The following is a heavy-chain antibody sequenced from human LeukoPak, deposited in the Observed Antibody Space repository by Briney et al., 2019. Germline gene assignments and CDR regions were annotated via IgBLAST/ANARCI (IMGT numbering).Heavy chain of an antibody. V-gene: IGHV4-39*01. Sequence: PSETLSLTCTVSGGSISSSSYYWGWIRQPPGKGLEWIGSIYYSGSTYYNPSLKSRVTISVDTSKNQFSLKLSSVTAADTAVYYCARRRVVSLDAFDIWGQGTMVTVSS. CDR1: GGSISSSSYY. CDR2: IYYSGST. J-gene: IGHJ3*02. D-gene: IGHD3-3*01. CDR3: ARRRVVSLDAFDI.